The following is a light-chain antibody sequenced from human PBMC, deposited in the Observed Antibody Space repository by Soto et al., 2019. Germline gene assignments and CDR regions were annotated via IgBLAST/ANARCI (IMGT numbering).Light chain of an antibody. CDR2: KAS. J-gene: IGKJ3*01. Sequence: DIQMTQSPSTLSASVGDRVTITCRASQSISSWLAWYQQRPGKAPKLLIYKASSLESGVPSRFSGSGSGTEFPLTISTLQPDDFATYYCQQYNSYGFTFGPGTKVDIK. CDR1: QSISSW. V-gene: IGKV1-5*03. CDR3: QQYNSYGFT.